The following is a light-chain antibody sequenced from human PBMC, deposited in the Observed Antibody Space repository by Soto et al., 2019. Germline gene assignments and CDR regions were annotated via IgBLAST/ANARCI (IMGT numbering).Light chain of an antibody. CDR2: EGD. V-gene: IGLV2-23*01. Sequence: QSALTQPASVSGSSGQSITISCTVTSSDVGSYNLVSWHQQHPGKAPKLIIYEGDKRPSGVSNRFSGSKSGNTASLTISGLQAEDEADYYCCSYSYGSTLVFGGGTKVTVL. CDR3: CSYSYGSTLV. J-gene: IGLJ2*01. CDR1: SSDVGSYNL.